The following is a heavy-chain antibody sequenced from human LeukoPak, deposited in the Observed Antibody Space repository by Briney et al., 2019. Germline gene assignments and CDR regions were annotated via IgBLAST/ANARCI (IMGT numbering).Heavy chain of an antibody. CDR2: INHSGST. CDR3: ARRPRYYYDSSGYYFQH. V-gene: IGHV4-34*01. J-gene: IGHJ1*01. Sequence: SETLSLTCAVYGGSVSGYYWSWIRQPPGKGLEWIGEINHSGSTNYNPSLKSRVTISVDTSKNQFSLKLSSVTAADTAVYYCARRPRYYYDSSGYYFQHWGQGTLVTVSS. CDR1: GGSVSGYY. D-gene: IGHD3-22*01.